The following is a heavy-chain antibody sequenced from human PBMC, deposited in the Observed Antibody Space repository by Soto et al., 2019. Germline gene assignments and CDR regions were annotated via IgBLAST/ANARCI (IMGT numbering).Heavy chain of an antibody. J-gene: IGHJ4*02. CDR1: GGSVSSSTFY. CDR2: IYYSGTT. V-gene: IGHV4-39*01. CDR3: LTYNYDSSAYYLDY. D-gene: IGHD3-22*01. Sequence: QLQMQESGPGLVKPSETLSLTCTVSGGSVSSSTFYWGWIRQPPGKGLEWIGRIYYSGTTYYNASLKSRVTISVDTSRNQFSLKLSSVTAADTAVYYGLTYNYDSSAYYLDYWGQGTLVTVSS.